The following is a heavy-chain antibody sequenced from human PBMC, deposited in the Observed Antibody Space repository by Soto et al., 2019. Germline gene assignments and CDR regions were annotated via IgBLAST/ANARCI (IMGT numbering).Heavy chain of an antibody. CDR3: ARVRASLYGVDV. CDR2: VSAYNGDT. J-gene: IGHJ6*02. CDR1: GYTFPKYG. D-gene: IGHD6-6*01. V-gene: IGHV1-18*01. Sequence: QVQLVQSGAEVKKPGASVKVSCKASGYTFPKYGINWVRRAPGQGLEWMGWVSAYNGDTYFAQNLQGRIAMTTDTSTNTAYMELRSLRSDDTAVYYCARVRASLYGVDVWGQGTTVTVSS.